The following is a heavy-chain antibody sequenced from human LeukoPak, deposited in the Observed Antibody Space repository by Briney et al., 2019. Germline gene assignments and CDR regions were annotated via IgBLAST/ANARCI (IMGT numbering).Heavy chain of an antibody. CDR1: GFSLSTSGMC. J-gene: IGHJ6*02. CDR2: IDWDDDK. CDR3: ARIVWGQQLVPPLYYYYGMDV. D-gene: IGHD6-13*01. V-gene: IGHV2-70*11. Sequence: SGPTLVNPTQTLTLTCTFSGFSLSTSGMCVSWIRQPPGKALEWLARIDWDDDKYYSTSPKTRLTISKDTSKNQVVLTMTNMDPVDTATCYCARIVWGQQLVPPLYYYYGMDVWGQGTTVTVSS.